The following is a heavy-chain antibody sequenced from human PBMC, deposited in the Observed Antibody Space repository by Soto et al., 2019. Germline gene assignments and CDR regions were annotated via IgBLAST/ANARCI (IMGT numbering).Heavy chain of an antibody. V-gene: IGHV3-48*02. J-gene: IGHJ4*02. CDR1: GGTLGDHG. D-gene: IGHD5-18*01. CDR3: ARDPGYSYGPLDF. CDR2: LSSSSSTI. Sequence: AGRSLSAWRGAAGGTLGDHGGRWVRPAPGKGLEWVSYLSSSSSTIYYADSVKGRFTISRDNAKNSLYLQMNSLRDEDTAVYSCARDPGYSYGPLDFWGQGTLVTVSS.